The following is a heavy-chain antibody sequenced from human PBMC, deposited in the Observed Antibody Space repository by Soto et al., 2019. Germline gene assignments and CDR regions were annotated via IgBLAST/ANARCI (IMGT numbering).Heavy chain of an antibody. J-gene: IGHJ4*02. CDR2: IIPIFGTA. V-gene: IGHV1-69*13. CDR3: ARVARTKNRIQLWSHFDY. D-gene: IGHD5-18*01. Sequence: GASVKVSCKASGGTFSSYAMSWVRQAPGQGLEWMGGIIPIFGTANYAQKFQGRVTITADESTSTAYMELSSLRSEDTAVYYCARVARTKNRIQLWSHFDYWGQGTLVTVSS. CDR1: GGTFSSYA.